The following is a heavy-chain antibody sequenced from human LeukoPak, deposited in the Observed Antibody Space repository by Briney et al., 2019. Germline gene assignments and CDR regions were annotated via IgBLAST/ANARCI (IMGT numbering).Heavy chain of an antibody. D-gene: IGHD2-2*01. Sequence: GGSLRLSCAASGFTFSGYSMNWVRQVPGKGLEWVSSISSSSSYIYYADSVKGRFTISRDNAKNSLYLQMNSLRAEDTAVYYCARDTRLAFDYWGQGTLVTVSS. CDR1: GFTFSGYS. V-gene: IGHV3-21*01. J-gene: IGHJ4*02. CDR3: ARDTRLAFDY. CDR2: ISSSSSYI.